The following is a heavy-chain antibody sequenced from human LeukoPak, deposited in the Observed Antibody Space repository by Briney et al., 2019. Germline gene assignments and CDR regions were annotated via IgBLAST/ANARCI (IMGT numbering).Heavy chain of an antibody. CDR2: ISGSGGST. J-gene: IGHJ4*02. Sequence: PGGSLRLSCAASGFTFSNYAMSWVRQAPGKGLEWVSAISGSGGSTYYADSVKGRFTISRDNSKNTLYLQMNSLRAEDTAVYYCAKDETPNTGVVIISYFDYWGQGTLVTVSS. V-gene: IGHV3-23*01. D-gene: IGHD3-3*01. CDR3: AKDETPNTGVVIISYFDY. CDR1: GFTFSNYA.